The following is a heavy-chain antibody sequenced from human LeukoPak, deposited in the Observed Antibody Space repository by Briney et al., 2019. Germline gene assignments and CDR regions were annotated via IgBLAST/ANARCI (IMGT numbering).Heavy chain of an antibody. CDR2: ISSSGSTI. Sequence: GGSLRLSCAASGFTFSSYEMNWVRQAPGKGLEWVSYISSSGSTIYYADSVKGRFTISRDNAKNSLYLQMNSLRAEDTAVYYCARGEDTNYDILTGYPNWFDPWGQGTLVTVSS. J-gene: IGHJ5*02. V-gene: IGHV3-48*03. CDR3: ARGEDTNYDILTGYPNWFDP. CDR1: GFTFSSYE. D-gene: IGHD3-9*01.